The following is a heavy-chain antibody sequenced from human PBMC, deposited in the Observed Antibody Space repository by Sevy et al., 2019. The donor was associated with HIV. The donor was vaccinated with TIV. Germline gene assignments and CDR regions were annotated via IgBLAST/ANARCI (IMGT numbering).Heavy chain of an antibody. CDR2: IYSGGST. Sequence: GGSLRLSCAASGFTVSSNYMSWVRQAPGKGLEWVSLIYSGGSTFYANFVKGRFTISSDNSKNTLYLQMNSLRAEDTAVYYCSSGNNWGQGTLVTVSS. J-gene: IGHJ4*02. V-gene: IGHV3-53*01. D-gene: IGHD1-26*01. CDR3: SSGNN. CDR1: GFTVSSNY.